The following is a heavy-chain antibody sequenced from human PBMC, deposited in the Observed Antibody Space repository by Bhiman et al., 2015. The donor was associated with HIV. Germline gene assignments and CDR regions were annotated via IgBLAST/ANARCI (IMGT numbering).Heavy chain of an antibody. V-gene: IGHV3-30*18. J-gene: IGHJ3*02. CDR1: GFTFSSYG. D-gene: IGHD3-3*01. CDR2: ISYDGSNK. Sequence: QVQLVESGGGVVQPGRSLRLSCAASGFTFSSYGMHWVRQAPGKGLEWVAVISYDGSNKYYVDSVKGRFTISRDNSKNMLYLQMNSLRAEDTAVYYCAKDLGESENEEWATDYYDFSIGYPGQDPRGVVGIFDIWGQGTMVTVSS. CDR3: AKDLGESENEEWATDYYDFSIGYPGQDPRGVVGIFDI.